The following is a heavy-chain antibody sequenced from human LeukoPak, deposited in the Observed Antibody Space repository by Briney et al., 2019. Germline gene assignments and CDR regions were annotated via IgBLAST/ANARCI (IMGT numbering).Heavy chain of an antibody. Sequence: GRSLRLSCAASGFTFSSYAMHWVRQAPGKGLEWVAVISYDGSNKYYADSVKGRFTISRDNSKNTLYLQMNSLRAEDTAVYYCATAPDYYGSGSLYGMDVWGQGTTVTVSS. V-gene: IGHV3-30*04. D-gene: IGHD3-10*01. CDR3: ATAPDYYGSGSLYGMDV. J-gene: IGHJ6*02. CDR2: ISYDGSNK. CDR1: GFTFSSYA.